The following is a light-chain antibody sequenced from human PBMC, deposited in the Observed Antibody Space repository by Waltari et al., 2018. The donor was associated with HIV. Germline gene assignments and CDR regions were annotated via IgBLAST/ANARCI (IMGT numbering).Light chain of an antibody. Sequence: QVVFTHSPSASPSLGASFNLTCTLISVHHTYVLPCHQLRPDNVPRYLMKVNTDGSHRKGDGIPDRFSGSTSGAERYLIISSRQSDDEADYFCQTWRTGIRVFGGGTKLTVL. J-gene: IGLJ3*02. V-gene: IGLV4-69*01. CDR2: VNTDGSH. CDR1: SVHHTYV. CDR3: QTWRTGIRV.